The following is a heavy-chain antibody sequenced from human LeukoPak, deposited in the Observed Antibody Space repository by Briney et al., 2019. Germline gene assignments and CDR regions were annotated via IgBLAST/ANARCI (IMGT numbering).Heavy chain of an antibody. Sequence: GASVKLSCKASGYTFIDYYMHWVRQAPGQGLEWMGWINPNSGGTNYAQKFQGRVNMTRDTSLRTAYMELSRLRCDDTAVYYCARGGAAAGTIYYYYMDVWGKGNTVTVSS. D-gene: IGHD6-13*01. J-gene: IGHJ6*03. CDR3: ARGGAAAGTIYYYYMDV. CDR2: INPNSGGT. V-gene: IGHV1-2*02. CDR1: GYTFIDYY.